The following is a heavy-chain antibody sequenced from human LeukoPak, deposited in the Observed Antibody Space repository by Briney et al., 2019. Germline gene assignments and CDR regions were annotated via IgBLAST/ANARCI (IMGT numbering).Heavy chain of an antibody. J-gene: IGHJ6*03. CDR3: ATRAADVPTRPAYYYYYMDV. Sequence: ASVKVSCKASGGTFSSYVISWVRQAPGQGLEWMGGIIPIFGTAKYAQKFQGRVTITADKSTSSAYMELRSLRSEDTAVYYCATRAADVPTRPAYYYYYMDVWGKGTTVTVSS. CDR1: GGTFSSYV. V-gene: IGHV1-69*06. CDR2: IIPIFGTA. D-gene: IGHD6-6*01.